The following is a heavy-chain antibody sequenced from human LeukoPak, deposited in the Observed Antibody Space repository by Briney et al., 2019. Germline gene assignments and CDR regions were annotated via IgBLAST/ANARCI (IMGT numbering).Heavy chain of an antibody. CDR2: ISGSSSYI. J-gene: IGHJ4*02. CDR1: GFTFSSYG. V-gene: IGHV3-21*01. Sequence: GGSLRLSCAASGFTFSSYGMNWPRQAPGKGLEWVSSISGSSSYIDYAHSVKGRFTIPRNNAKKSLYLQKNRLRGEDTAVYYCARVEGRSGAKDYWGQGTLVTVSS. CDR3: ARVEGRSGAKDY. D-gene: IGHD6-19*01.